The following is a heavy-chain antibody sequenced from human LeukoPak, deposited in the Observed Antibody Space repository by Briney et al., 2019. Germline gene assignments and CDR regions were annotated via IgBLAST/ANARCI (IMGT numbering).Heavy chain of an antibody. Sequence: GGSLRLSCAASGFTFSSYAMHWVRQAPGKGLEWMAVISFDGSNKYYADSVKGRFTISRDNSKNTLYLHMNSLRAEDTAVYYCARDRDGYLFFDYWGQGTLVTVSS. CDR1: GFTFSSYA. D-gene: IGHD5-24*01. CDR3: ARDRDGYLFFDY. J-gene: IGHJ4*02. V-gene: IGHV3-30-3*01. CDR2: ISFDGSNK.